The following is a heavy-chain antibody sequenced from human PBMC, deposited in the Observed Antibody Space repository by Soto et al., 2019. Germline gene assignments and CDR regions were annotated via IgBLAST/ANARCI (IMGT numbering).Heavy chain of an antibody. J-gene: IGHJ6*02. CDR3: ARAYGSGSSDYDYGMDV. V-gene: IGHV4-59*01. Sequence: SETLSLTCTVSGGSISSYYWSWIRQPPGKGLEWIGYIYYSGSTNYDPSLKSRVTISVDTSKNQFSLKLSSVTAADTAVYYCARAYGSGSSDYDYGMDVWGQGTTVTVSS. CDR2: IYYSGST. D-gene: IGHD3-10*01. CDR1: GGSISSYY.